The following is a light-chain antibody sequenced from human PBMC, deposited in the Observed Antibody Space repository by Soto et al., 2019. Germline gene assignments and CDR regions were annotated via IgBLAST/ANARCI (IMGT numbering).Light chain of an antibody. J-gene: IGKJ5*01. CDR3: QQRQYWPPIT. CDR2: DAS. V-gene: IGKV3-11*01. Sequence: EIVLTQSPGPLSLSPGERATLSCRASQSVSSTYLAWYQQKPGQAPRLLIYDASNRATGIPARFTGSGSGTDFNLTISTLEPEDFAVYYCQQRQYWPPITFGQGTRLEIK. CDR1: QSVSSTY.